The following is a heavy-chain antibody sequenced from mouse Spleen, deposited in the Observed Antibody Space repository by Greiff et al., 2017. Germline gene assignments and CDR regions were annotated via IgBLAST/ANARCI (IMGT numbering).Heavy chain of an antibody. D-gene: IGHD4-1*01. CDR2: LYPRDGST. J-gene: IGHJ2*01. CDR1: GYTFTSYD. CDR3: ARSVNWERGFDY. V-gene: IGHV1-85*01. Sequence: VKLMESGPELVKPGASVKLSCKASGYTFTSYDINWVKQRPGQGLEWIGWLYPRDGSTTYTEKFKGKATLTVDTSSSTAYMERHSLTSEDSAVYFCARSVNWERGFDYWGQGTTLTVSS.